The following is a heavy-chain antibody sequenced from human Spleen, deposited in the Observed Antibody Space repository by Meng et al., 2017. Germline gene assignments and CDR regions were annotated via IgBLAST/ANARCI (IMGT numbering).Heavy chain of an antibody. CDR2: ISDRGVTI. V-gene: IGHV3-48*04. D-gene: IGHD3-22*01. CDR3: AKENTYYFDSSGYSHFDY. J-gene: IGHJ4*02. Sequence: GESLKISCAASGFTFSSYAMNWVRQVPGKGLEWISYISDRGVTIYPDSVKGRFTISRDNAKNSVFLQMNSLRVEDTALYYCAKENTYYFDSSGYSHFDYWGQGTLVTVSS. CDR1: GFTFSSYA.